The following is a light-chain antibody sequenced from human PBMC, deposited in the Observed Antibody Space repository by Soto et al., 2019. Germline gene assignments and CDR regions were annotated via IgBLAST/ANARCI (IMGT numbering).Light chain of an antibody. Sequence: EIMMSQSPATLSVSPGERATLSCRASQRVSSNLAWYRQRPGQGPRLLVYGASTRATGIPARFRGSGSGTEFTRTISSLQFEDFAVYYCQKYKNGWTFGQGTKV. CDR2: GAS. V-gene: IGKV3-15*01. CDR1: QRVSSN. CDR3: QKYKNGWT. J-gene: IGKJ1*01.